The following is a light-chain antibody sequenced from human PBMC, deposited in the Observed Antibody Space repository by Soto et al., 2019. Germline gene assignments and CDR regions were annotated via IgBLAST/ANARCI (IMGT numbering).Light chain of an antibody. CDR2: LGS. V-gene: IGKV2-28*01. Sequence: VVTQTPLSLPFTPLDPSSISCRSSQSLLHSNGYNYLDWYLQKPGQSPQLLIYLGSNRASGVPDRISGSGSGTDYTLEISRVEAEDVGVYYCMQALQTPPTFGQGTKVDI. CDR1: QSLLHSNGYNY. CDR3: MQALQTPPT. J-gene: IGKJ1*01.